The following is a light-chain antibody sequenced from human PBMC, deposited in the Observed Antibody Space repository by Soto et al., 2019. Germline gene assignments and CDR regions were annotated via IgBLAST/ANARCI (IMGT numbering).Light chain of an antibody. J-gene: IGKJ2*01. CDR2: DAS. CDR1: QSVSSY. V-gene: IGKV3-11*01. Sequence: EIVLTQSPATMSLSPGERATLSCRASQSVSSYLAWYQQKPGQAPRLLIYDASNRAPGIPARFSGSGSGTDFTLTISGLEPEDFAVYYCPQRSIWRTFGQGTKLELK. CDR3: PQRSIWRT.